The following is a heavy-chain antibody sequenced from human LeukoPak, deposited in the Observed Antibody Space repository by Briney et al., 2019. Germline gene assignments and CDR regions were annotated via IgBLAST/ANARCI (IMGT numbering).Heavy chain of an antibody. Sequence: ASVKVSCKASGYSFADYYMHWVRHAPGQGLEWMGWIKTNSGGTRTAQKFQGRVTMTRDTSISTAYMELSSLRYDDTAVYYCATNILVRDIINWFDPWGQGTLVTVSS. J-gene: IGHJ5*02. CDR3: ATNILVRDIINWFDP. CDR2: IKTNSGGT. CDR1: GYSFADYY. D-gene: IGHD3-10*01. V-gene: IGHV1-2*02.